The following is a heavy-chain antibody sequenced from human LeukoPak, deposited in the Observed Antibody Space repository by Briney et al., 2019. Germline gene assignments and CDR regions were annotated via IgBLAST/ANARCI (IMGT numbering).Heavy chain of an antibody. V-gene: IGHV1-18*01. CDR1: GYTFTSYG. CDR3: AREDSGSSFYYYGMDV. Sequence: ASVKVSCKASGYTFTSYGISWVRQAPGQGLEWMGWLSAYNGNTNYAQKLQGRVTMTTDTSTSTAYMELRSLRSDDTAVYYCAREDSGSSFYYYGMDVWGQGTTVTVSS. J-gene: IGHJ6*02. CDR2: LSAYNGNT. D-gene: IGHD1-26*01.